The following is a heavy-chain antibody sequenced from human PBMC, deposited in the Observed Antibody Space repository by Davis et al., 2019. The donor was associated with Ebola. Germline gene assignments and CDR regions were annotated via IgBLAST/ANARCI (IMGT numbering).Heavy chain of an antibody. J-gene: IGHJ6*02. V-gene: IGHV1-69*13. D-gene: IGHD3-22*01. CDR2: IIPIFGTA. Sequence: SAQVSCKASGGTFSSYAISWVRQAPGQGLEWMGGIIPIFGTANYAQKFQGRVTITADESTSTAYMELSSLRSEDTAVYYCARDSIPQHDSSGYWDRADYYGMDVWGQGTTVTVSS. CDR3: ARDSIPQHDSSGYWDRADYYGMDV. CDR1: GGTFSSYA.